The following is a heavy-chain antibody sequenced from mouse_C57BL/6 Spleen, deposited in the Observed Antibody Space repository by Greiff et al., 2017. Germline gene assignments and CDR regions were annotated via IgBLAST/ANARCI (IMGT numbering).Heavy chain of an antibody. V-gene: IGHV1-66*01. Sequence: QVQLQQSGPELVKPGASVKISCKASGYSFTSCYIHWVKQRPGQGLEWIGWIYPGSGNTKYNEKFKGKATLTADTSSSTAYMQLSSLTSEDSAVYYCASLDSSGYGAWFAYWGQGTLVTVSA. J-gene: IGHJ3*01. D-gene: IGHD3-2*02. CDR1: GYSFTSCY. CDR3: ASLDSSGYGAWFAY. CDR2: IYPGSGNT.